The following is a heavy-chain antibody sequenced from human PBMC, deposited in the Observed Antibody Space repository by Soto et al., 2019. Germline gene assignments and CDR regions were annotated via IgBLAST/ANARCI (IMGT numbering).Heavy chain of an antibody. CDR3: ARVNHYAFWSGYYPDS. D-gene: IGHD3-3*01. CDR1: GYTFTSYG. Sequence: ASVKVACKASGYTFTSYGSSWVRQAPGQGLEWMGWISAYNGNTNYAQKLQGRVTMTTDTSTSTAYMELRSLRSDDTAVYYCARVNHYAFWSGYYPDSWGQGTMVTVSS. V-gene: IGHV1-18*01. CDR2: ISAYNGNT. J-gene: IGHJ3*02.